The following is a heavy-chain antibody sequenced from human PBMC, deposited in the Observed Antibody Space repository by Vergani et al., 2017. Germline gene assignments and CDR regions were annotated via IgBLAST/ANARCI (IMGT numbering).Heavy chain of an antibody. D-gene: IGHD2-2*01. Sequence: QVQLVQSGAEVKKPGASVKVSCKASGYTFTGYYMHWVRQAPGQGLEWMGWINPNSGGTNYAQKFQGRVTMTRDTSISTAYMELSRLRSDDTAVYYCARDSRYCSSTSCYVGRYRFDPWGQGTLVTVSS. CDR3: ARDSRYCSSTSCYVGRYRFDP. CDR1: GYTFTGYY. J-gene: IGHJ5*02. V-gene: IGHV1-2*02. CDR2: INPNSGGT.